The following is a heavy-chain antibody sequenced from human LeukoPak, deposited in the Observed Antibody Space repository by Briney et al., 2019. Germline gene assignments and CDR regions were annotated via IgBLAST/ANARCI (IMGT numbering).Heavy chain of an antibody. D-gene: IGHD2-2*01. CDR1: RYTLTSYG. Sequence: ASVKVSCKASRYTLTSYGISWVRQAPGQGLEWMGWISAYNGNTNYAQKLQGRVTMTTDTSTSTAYMELRSLRSDDTAVYYCARDLREDIVVVPAATPFNWGQGTLVTVSS. V-gene: IGHV1-18*01. J-gene: IGHJ4*02. CDR2: ISAYNGNT. CDR3: ARDLREDIVVVPAATPFN.